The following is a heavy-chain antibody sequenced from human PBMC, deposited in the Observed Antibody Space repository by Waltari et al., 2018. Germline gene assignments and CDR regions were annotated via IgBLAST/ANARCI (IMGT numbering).Heavy chain of an antibody. CDR2: ISYDGSNK. CDR3: AILLENPALEDYGGNSGAFDI. V-gene: IGHV3-30*03. J-gene: IGHJ3*02. D-gene: IGHD4-17*01. CDR1: GFTFSSYG. Sequence: AASGFTFSSYGMHWVRQAPGKGLEWVAVISYDGSNKYYADSVKGRFTISRDNSKNTLYLQMNSLRAEDTAVYYCAILLENPALEDYGGNSGAFDIWGQGTMVTVSS.